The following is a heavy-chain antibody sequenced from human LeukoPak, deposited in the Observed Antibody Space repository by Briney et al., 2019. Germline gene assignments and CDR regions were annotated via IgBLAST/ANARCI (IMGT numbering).Heavy chain of an antibody. Sequence: AGGSLRLSCAASGFTFSSYAMSWVRQAPGKGLEWVSAISGSGGSTYYADSVKGRFTISRDNSKNTLSLQMNSLRAEDTAVYYCAKGRYYYDSSGYYPAWGQGTLVTVSS. J-gene: IGHJ4*02. CDR1: GFTFSSYA. CDR2: ISGSGGST. CDR3: AKGRYYYDSSGYYPA. D-gene: IGHD3-22*01. V-gene: IGHV3-23*01.